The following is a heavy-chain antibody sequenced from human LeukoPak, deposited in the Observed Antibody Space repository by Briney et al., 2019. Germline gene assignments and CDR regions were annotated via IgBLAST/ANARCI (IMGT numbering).Heavy chain of an antibody. Sequence: GASVNVSCKASGYIFTSYYIHWVRQAPGQGLEWMGVINPSGGSTSYAQKFQGRVTMTRDTSTSTVYMELSRLRSEDTAVYYCARAVGATNYYGMDVWGQGTTVTVSS. V-gene: IGHV1-46*01. CDR3: ARAVGATNYYGMDV. CDR1: GYIFTSYY. D-gene: IGHD1-26*01. CDR2: INPSGGST. J-gene: IGHJ6*02.